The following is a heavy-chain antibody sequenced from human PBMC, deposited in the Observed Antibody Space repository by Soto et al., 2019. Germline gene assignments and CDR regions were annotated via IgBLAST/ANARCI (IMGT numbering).Heavy chain of an antibody. D-gene: IGHD2-15*01. V-gene: IGHV1-3*01. CDR3: ARDLFCSGGSCKPT. J-gene: IGHJ5*02. CDR2: INAANGNT. CDR1: GYYFAPYT. Sequence: GASVKVSCKASGYYFAPYTIHWVRQAPGQSFEWMGWINAANGNTKYSQNFQGRVTFTRDASASTTYMEVTSLRSADTALYYCARDLFCSGGSCKPTWGQGTLVTVSS.